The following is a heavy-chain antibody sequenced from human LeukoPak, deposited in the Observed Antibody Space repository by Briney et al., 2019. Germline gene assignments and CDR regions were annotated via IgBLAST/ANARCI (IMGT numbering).Heavy chain of an antibody. CDR3: ATETECSGGTCYSYGWFDP. V-gene: IGHV4-61*01. D-gene: IGHD2-15*01. J-gene: IGHJ5*02. CDR2: ISYTGGA. CDR1: GGSVSSGLNN. Sequence: SETLSLTCTVSGGSVSSGLNNWSWIRQPPGKGLEWIGYISYTGGAIYNSSLRSRVTISIDWSTNQFSLTLGSVTAADTAVYYCATETECSGGTCYSYGWFDPWGQGTQVIVSS.